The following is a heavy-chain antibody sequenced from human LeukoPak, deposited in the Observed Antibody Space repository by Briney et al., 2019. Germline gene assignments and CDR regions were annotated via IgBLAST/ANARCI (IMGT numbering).Heavy chain of an antibody. CDR1: GGTFSSYT. V-gene: IGHV1-69*02. Sequence: SLKSSCKASGGTFSSYTISWVRQAPGQGLEWMGRIIPILGIANYAQKFQGRVTITADKSTSTAYMELSSLRSEDTAVYYCAKYYYDSSGYGYVWWYFDLWGRGTLVTVSS. CDR3: AKYYYDSSGYGYVWWYFDL. D-gene: IGHD3-22*01. CDR2: IIPILGIA. J-gene: IGHJ2*01.